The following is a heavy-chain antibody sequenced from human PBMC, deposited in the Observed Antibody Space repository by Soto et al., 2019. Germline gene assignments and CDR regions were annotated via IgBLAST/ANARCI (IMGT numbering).Heavy chain of an antibody. J-gene: IGHJ4*02. CDR3: ASITMVRGVPY. D-gene: IGHD3-10*01. V-gene: IGHV4-59*01. CDR2: IYYSGST. Sequence: SETLSLTCTVSGGSISSYYWGWIRHPPGKGLEWIGYIYYSGSTNYNPSLKSRVTISVDTSKNQFSLKLSSVTAADTAVYYCASITMVRGVPYWGQGTLVTVSS. CDR1: GGSISSYY.